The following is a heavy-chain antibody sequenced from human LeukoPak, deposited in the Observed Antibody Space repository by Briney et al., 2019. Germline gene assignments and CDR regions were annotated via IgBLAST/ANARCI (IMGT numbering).Heavy chain of an antibody. Sequence: PSETLSLTCIVSGGSISSGGHYWGWIRQPPGKGLEWIGSIYYSGSTYYNPSLNSRVTIFIDMSKNQFSLKLSSVTATDTAVYYCANPVGSIVVVTAQWGQGTLVTVSS. CDR3: ANPVGSIVVVTAQ. CDR2: IYYSGST. J-gene: IGHJ4*02. D-gene: IGHD2-21*02. V-gene: IGHV4-39*01. CDR1: GGSISSGGHY.